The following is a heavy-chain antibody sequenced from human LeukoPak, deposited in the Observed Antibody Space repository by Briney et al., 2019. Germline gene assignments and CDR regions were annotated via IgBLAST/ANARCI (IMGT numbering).Heavy chain of an antibody. CDR1: GASISSYY. D-gene: IGHD3-22*01. CDR3: ARVRGYYDSSGYDY. V-gene: IGHV4-59*01. J-gene: IGHJ4*02. CDR2: IYYSGSA. Sequence: SSEPLSLTCTVSGASISSYYWRWIRQPPGKELEWIGYIYYSGSANYNPALKSRVPILEDTSKNQISLKLSSVTAADTAVYYCARVRGYYDSSGYDYWGQGTLVTVSS.